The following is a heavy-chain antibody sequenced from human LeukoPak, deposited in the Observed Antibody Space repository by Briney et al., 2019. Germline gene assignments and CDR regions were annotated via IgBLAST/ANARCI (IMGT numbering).Heavy chain of an antibody. CDR3: AREASHHHNMLCDY. V-gene: IGHV1-2*02. D-gene: IGHD3-16*01. CDR2: INPNSGGT. CDR1: GYTFTGYY. Sequence: ASVKVSCKASGYTFTGYYMHWVRQAPGQGLEWMGWINPNSGGTNYAQKFQGRVTMTRDTSISTAYMELSRLRSDDTAVYYCAREASHHHNMLCDYWGQGTLVTVSS. J-gene: IGHJ4*02.